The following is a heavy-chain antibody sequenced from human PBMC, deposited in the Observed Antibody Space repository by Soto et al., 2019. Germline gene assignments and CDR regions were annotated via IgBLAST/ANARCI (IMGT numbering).Heavy chain of an antibody. Sequence: QVQLVQSGAEVKKPGSSVKVSCTASGGTFSSYTISWVRQAPGQGLEWMGRIIPILGIANYAQKFQGRITITADKSTSTAYMELSSLRSEDTAVYYGASLSMVRGVIYYPDYWGQGTLVTVSS. V-gene: IGHV1-69*02. D-gene: IGHD3-10*01. CDR2: IIPILGIA. J-gene: IGHJ4*02. CDR3: ASLSMVRGVIYYPDY. CDR1: GGTFSSYT.